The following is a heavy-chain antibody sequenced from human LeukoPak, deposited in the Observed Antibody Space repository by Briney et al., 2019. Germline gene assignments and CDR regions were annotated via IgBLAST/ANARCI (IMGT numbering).Heavy chain of an antibody. D-gene: IGHD4-23*01. Sequence: PGGSLRLSCAASGFTFSSYAMHWVRQAPGKGLEWVAVISYDGSNKYYADSVKGRFTISRDNSKNTLYLQMNSLRAEDTAVYYCARDRWGWFDPWGQGTLVTVSS. J-gene: IGHJ5*02. V-gene: IGHV3-30-3*01. CDR3: ARDRWGWFDP. CDR1: GFTFSSYA. CDR2: ISYDGSNK.